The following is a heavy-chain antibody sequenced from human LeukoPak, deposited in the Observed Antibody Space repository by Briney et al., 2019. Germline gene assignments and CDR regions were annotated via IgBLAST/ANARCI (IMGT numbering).Heavy chain of an antibody. Sequence: GGSLRLSCAASGFTFSSYWMSWVRQAPGKGLEWVANIKQDGSEKYYVDSVKGRFTISRDNAKNSLYLQMNSLRAEDTAVYYCAREWYYDSSGYFPGDWFDPWGHGNLVTVSS. CDR2: IKQDGSEK. D-gene: IGHD3-22*01. J-gene: IGHJ5*02. CDR3: AREWYYDSSGYFPGDWFDP. CDR1: GFTFSSYW. V-gene: IGHV3-7*01.